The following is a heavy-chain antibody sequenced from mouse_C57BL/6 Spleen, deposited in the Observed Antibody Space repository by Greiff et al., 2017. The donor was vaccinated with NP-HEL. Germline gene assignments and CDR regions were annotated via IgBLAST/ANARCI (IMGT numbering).Heavy chain of an antibody. CDR2: IYPGDGDT. D-gene: IGHD1-1*01. CDR3: ARSGHYYGSIYAMDY. CDR1: GYAFSSSW. Sequence: QVTLKESGPELVKPGASVKISCKASGYAFSSSWMNWVKQRPGKGLEWIGRIYPGDGDTNYNGKFKGKATLTADKSSSTAYMQLSSLTSEDSAVYFCARSGHYYGSIYAMDYWGQGTSVTVSS. J-gene: IGHJ4*01. V-gene: IGHV1-82*01.